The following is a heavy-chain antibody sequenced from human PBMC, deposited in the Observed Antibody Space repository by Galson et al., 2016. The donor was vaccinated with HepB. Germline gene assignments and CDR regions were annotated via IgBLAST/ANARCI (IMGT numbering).Heavy chain of an antibody. V-gene: IGHV3-21*01. D-gene: IGHD5-18*01. J-gene: IGHJ3*01. CDR1: GFAFSRYT. CDR2: ISSNAYYI. Sequence: SLRLSCAASGFAFSRYTMNWVRQAPGKGLEWASSISSNAYYIYYEESKRSRFTISRDNAKNSLYLQMNYLRVEDTALYYCAREGGYRRSSADDAHDFWGPGTMVTVSS. CDR3: AREGGYRRSSADDAHDF.